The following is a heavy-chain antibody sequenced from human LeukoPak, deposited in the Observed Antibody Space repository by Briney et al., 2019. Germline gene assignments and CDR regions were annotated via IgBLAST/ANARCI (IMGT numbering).Heavy chain of an antibody. D-gene: IGHD2/OR15-2a*01. CDR3: ARGRLSHDQFGS. Sequence: EASVKLSCKASGYTFANSGITWVRQAPGQGLEWMGWISTYNGYTTYAQKLQDRVTMTTDTSTTTAYMELRSLRSDDTAVYYCARGRLSHDQFGSGGQGTLVTVSS. V-gene: IGHV1-18*01. J-gene: IGHJ5*01. CDR2: ISTYNGYT. CDR1: GYTFANSG.